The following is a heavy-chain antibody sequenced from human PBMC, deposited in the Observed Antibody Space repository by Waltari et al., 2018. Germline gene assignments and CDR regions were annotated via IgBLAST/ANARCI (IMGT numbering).Heavy chain of an antibody. D-gene: IGHD3-22*01. V-gene: IGHV1-8*01. CDR3: ARVKYYYDSSGYYFGY. CDR1: GYTFTSYD. J-gene: IGHJ4*02. CDR2: MNPNSGNT. Sequence: QVQLVQSGAEVKKPGASVKVSCKASGYTFTSYDINWVRQATGQGLEWMGWMNPNSGNTGYAQKFQGRVTMTRNTSISTAYMELSSLRSEDTAVDYCARVKYYYDSSGYYFGYWGQGTLVTVSS.